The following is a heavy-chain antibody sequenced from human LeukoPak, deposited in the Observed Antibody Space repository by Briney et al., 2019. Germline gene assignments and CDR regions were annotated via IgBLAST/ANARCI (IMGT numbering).Heavy chain of an antibody. D-gene: IGHD3-16*01. Sequence: SETLTLTCAVYGGSFSGYYWSWIRQPPGKGLEWIGYIYHSGSTNDNPSLKSRVTISVDTSKNQFSLRLSSVTAADTAVYYCARSLGGRLDHFDYWGQGTLVTVSS. CDR1: GGSFSGYY. CDR2: IYHSGST. J-gene: IGHJ4*02. CDR3: ARSLGGRLDHFDY. V-gene: IGHV4-59*08.